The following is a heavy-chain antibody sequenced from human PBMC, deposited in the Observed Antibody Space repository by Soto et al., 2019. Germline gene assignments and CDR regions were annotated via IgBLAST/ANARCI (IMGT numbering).Heavy chain of an antibody. CDR2: IDPYGGGR. CDR3: ARGDTYCISTSCLFDY. V-gene: IGHV1-46*01. CDR1: GYTFISYY. Sequence: QVQLVQSGAEVKKPGASVKVSCKASGYTFISYYMHWVRQAPGQGLEWMGMIDPYGGGRNYAQECQGRVTMTRDTSTSTVNMELSSLRSEDTAVYYCARGDTYCISTSCLFDYWGQGTLVTVSS. J-gene: IGHJ4*02. D-gene: IGHD2-2*01.